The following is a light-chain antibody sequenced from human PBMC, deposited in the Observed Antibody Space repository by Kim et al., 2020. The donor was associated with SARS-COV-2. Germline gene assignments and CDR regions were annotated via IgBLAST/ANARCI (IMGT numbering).Light chain of an antibody. Sequence: SPGERATPSCRASQSVSSSYVALYQQKSSGQAPRLLIYGASSRATGIPDRFSGSGSGTDFTLTISRLEPEDFAVYYCQQYGSSWTFGQGTKVDIK. J-gene: IGKJ1*01. CDR1: QSVSSSY. CDR2: GAS. CDR3: QQYGSSWT. V-gene: IGKV3-20*01.